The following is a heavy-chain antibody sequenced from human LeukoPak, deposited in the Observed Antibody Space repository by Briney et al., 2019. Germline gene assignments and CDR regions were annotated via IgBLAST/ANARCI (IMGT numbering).Heavy chain of an antibody. CDR2: IKEDGSER. V-gene: IGHV3-7*02. CDR3: VFQKTAPSTIFGT. D-gene: IGHD3-9*01. CDR1: GFTFHYW. Sequence: GGSLRLYCAVSGFTFHYWMAWVRQAPGKGLEWVANIKEDGSERHCADSVRDRFTIYRDNAKSSLFLQMDSLRVGDTAVYYCVFQKTAPSTIFGTWGQGTLVTVSS. J-gene: IGHJ5*02.